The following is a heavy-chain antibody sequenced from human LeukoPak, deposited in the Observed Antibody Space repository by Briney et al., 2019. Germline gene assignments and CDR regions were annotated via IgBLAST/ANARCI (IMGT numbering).Heavy chain of an antibody. Sequence: GSLRLSCAASGFTFSSHWMSWVRQAPGKGLEWVANIKEDGSEKYYVDSVKGRFTISRDNAKNSLYLQMNSLRAEDTAVYYCARNRLNIDYWGQGTLVTVSS. CDR3: ARNRLNIDY. CDR1: GFTFSSHW. CDR2: IKEDGSEK. J-gene: IGHJ4*02. D-gene: IGHD1-14*01. V-gene: IGHV3-7*01.